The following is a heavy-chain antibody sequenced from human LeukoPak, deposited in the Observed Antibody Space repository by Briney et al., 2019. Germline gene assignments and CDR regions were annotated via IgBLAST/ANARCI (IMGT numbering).Heavy chain of an antibody. J-gene: IGHJ3*02. CDR3: ARDIVYGDYRDAFDI. D-gene: IGHD4-17*01. Sequence: SETLSLTCTVSGGSISSYYCSWIRQPPGKGLEWIGYIYYSGSTNYNPSLKSRVTISVDTSKNQFSLKLSSVTAADTAVYYCARDIVYGDYRDAFDIWGQGTMVTVSS. V-gene: IGHV4-59*01. CDR2: IYYSGST. CDR1: GGSISSYY.